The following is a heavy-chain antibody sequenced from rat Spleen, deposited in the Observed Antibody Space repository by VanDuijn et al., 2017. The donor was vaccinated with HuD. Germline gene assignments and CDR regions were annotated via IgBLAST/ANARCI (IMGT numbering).Heavy chain of an antibody. CDR1: GFTFSDYY. Sequence: EVQLVESDGGLVQPGRSLKLSCAASGFTFSDYYMAWVSQAPTKGLEWVATISYDGSSTYYRDSVKGRFTISRDNAKSTLYLQMDSLRSEDTATYYCASRWFAYWGQGTLVTVSS. J-gene: IGHJ3*01. CDR3: ASRWFAY. V-gene: IGHV5-29*01. CDR2: ISYDGSST.